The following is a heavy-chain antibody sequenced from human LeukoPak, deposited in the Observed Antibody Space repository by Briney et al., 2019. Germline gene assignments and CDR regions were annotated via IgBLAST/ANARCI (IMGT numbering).Heavy chain of an antibody. CDR2: INHSGST. J-gene: IGHJ5*02. CDR1: GGSFSGYY. V-gene: IGHV4-34*01. D-gene: IGHD3-10*01. Sequence: SETLSLTCAVYGGSFSGYYWSWIRQPPGKGLEWIGEINHSGSTNYNPSLKSRVTISVDTSKNQFSLKLSSVTAADTAVYYCARDSDYYGSGSYNWFDPWGQGTLVTVSS. CDR3: ARDSDYYGSGSYNWFDP.